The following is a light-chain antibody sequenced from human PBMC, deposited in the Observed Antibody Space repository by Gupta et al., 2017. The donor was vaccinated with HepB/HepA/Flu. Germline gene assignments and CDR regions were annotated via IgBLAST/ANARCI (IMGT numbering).Light chain of an antibody. Sequence: QSVLTPSPSPSGTPGQRVTISCSGSSSNIGSNTVNWYQQLPGTAPKLLIYSNNQRPSGVPDRFSGSKSGTSASLAISGLQSEDEADYYCAAWDGSLNGWVIGGGTKLTVL. V-gene: IGLV1-44*01. J-gene: IGLJ3*02. CDR1: SSNIGSNT. CDR3: AAWDGSLNGWV. CDR2: SNN.